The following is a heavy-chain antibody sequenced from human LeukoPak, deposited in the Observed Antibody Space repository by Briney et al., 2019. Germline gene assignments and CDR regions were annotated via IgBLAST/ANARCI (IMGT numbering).Heavy chain of an antibody. CDR1: GFTFSSYS. V-gene: IGHV3-30*18. Sequence: PGRSLRLSCAASGFTFSSYSMHWVRQAPGKGLEWVAVISYDGSNKYYADSVKGRFTIARDNSKNTLYLQMNSLRAEDTAVYYCAKMVAATYYWGQGTLVTVSS. J-gene: IGHJ4*02. D-gene: IGHD2-15*01. CDR2: ISYDGSNK. CDR3: AKMVAATYY.